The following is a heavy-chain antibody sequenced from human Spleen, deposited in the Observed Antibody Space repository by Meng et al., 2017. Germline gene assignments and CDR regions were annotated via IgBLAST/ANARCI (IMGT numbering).Heavy chain of an antibody. CDR2: IYHTGTT. CDR1: GGSVSGGPYY. D-gene: IGHD4-17*01. V-gene: IGHV4-61*01. CDR3: ARGPTTGDCFDL. J-gene: IGHJ3*01. Sequence: QGRLQESGPGLLRPSETLSLTCPVSGGSVSGGPYYWTWIRQSPGKGLEWIGYIYHTGTTNYDPSLQSRVTISIDTSKNQFSLRLSSVTAADTAMYYCARGPTTGDCFDLWGQGTMVTVSS.